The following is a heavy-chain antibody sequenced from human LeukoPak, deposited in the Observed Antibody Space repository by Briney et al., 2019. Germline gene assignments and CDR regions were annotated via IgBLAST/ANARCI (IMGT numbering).Heavy chain of an antibody. V-gene: IGHV3-30*03. CDR2: ITYDGYYK. D-gene: IGHD3-10*01. J-gene: IGHJ4*02. CDR1: SFTFSTYG. CDR3: ARDLSPVVRASPMGY. Sequence: GGSLSLSCAASSFTFSTYGMHWDRQAPGKGLEWVALITYDGYYKYYSDSVKGRFTISSDTSKNTLSLQMNSLRAEDTAVYYCARDLSPVVRASPMGYWGQGTLVAVSS.